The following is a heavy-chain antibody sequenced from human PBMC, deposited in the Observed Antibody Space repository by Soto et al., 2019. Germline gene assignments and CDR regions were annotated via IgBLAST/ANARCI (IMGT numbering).Heavy chain of an antibody. CDR3: AREGRYCSSTSCYGYYYYYMDV. V-gene: IGHV4-34*01. CDR2: INHSGST. CDR1: GGSFSGYY. J-gene: IGHJ6*03. D-gene: IGHD2-2*01. Sequence: QVQLQQWGAGLLKPSETLSLTCAVYGGSFSGYYWSWIRQPPGKGLEWIGEINHSGSTNYNPSLKSRVTISVDTSKNQFSLKLSSVTAADTAVYYCAREGRYCSSTSCYGYYYYYMDVWGKGTTVTVPS.